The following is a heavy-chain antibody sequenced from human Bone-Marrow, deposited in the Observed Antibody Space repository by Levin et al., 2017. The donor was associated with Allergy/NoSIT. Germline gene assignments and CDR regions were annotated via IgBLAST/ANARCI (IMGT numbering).Heavy chain of an antibody. CDR2: ISYSGAT. Sequence: KTSETLSLTCSVSGGSVRGENYYWSWIRQPPGKRLEWIGYISYSGATTYSPSLESRVTISLGASENHFSLRLSSLTAADTAVYYCARDHGDSSDAFAIWGQGTMVTVSS. CDR1: GGSVRGENYY. V-gene: IGHV4-61*03. J-gene: IGHJ3*02. D-gene: IGHD4-17*01. CDR3: ARDHGDSSDAFAI.